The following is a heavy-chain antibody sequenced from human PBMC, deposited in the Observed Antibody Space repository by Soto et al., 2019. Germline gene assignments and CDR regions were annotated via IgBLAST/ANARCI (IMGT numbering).Heavy chain of an antibody. J-gene: IGHJ4*02. CDR1: GYMFTSYF. CDR2: INPSDGTT. V-gene: IGHV1-46*01. Sequence: QGHLVQSGAEVKRPGASVRVSCESSGYMFTSYFIHWVRQAPGQGLEWVGVINPSDGTTTYSQKFKARITMTGDTSTTTVDMELSSLRSEDTAVYYCERDKDSSARPRAEFDYWGQGTLITVSS. CDR3: ERDKDSSARPRAEFDY. D-gene: IGHD6-19*01.